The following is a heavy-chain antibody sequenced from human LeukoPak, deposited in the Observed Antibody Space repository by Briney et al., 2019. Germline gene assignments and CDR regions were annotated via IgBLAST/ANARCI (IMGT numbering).Heavy chain of an antibody. Sequence: PGGSLRLSCAASAFTFSAYSMTCVRQAPGKGLEWISYISSSSSNIYYADSVKGRFTISRDNANNSLFLQMSSLRAEDTAAYYCARDRFSNCIAPWGHGTLVTVSS. CDR2: ISSSSSNI. CDR3: ARDRFSNCIAP. CDR1: AFTFSAYS. D-gene: IGHD3-3*01. J-gene: IGHJ5*02. V-gene: IGHV3-48*01.